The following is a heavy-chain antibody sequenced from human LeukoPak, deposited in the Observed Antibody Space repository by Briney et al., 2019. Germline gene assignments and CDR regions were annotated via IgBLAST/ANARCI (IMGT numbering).Heavy chain of an antibody. D-gene: IGHD1-26*01. CDR2: ISGSSIYI. V-gene: IGHV3-21*01. CDR1: GFTFSRYS. Sequence: GGSLRLSCAASGFTFSRYSMNWVRQAPGKGLEWVPSISGSSIYIHYADSLRGRFIISRDNAKNSLYLQMNSLRAEDTAVYYCARATSNIVGATGVGFDYWGQGTLVTVSS. CDR3: ARATSNIVGATGVGFDY. J-gene: IGHJ4*02.